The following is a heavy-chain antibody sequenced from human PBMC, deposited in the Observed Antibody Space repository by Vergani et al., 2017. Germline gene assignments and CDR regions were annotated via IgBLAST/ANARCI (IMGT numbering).Heavy chain of an antibody. CDR3: ARQSRDVFCTNGVCPLGY. V-gene: IGHV3-48*01. CDR1: GSTFSSCA. Sequence: EVRLLESGGGLVQPGGSLRLSCAASGSTFSSCAMNWVRQAPGKGLEWVSYISRSSSTIYYADSVKGRFTISRDNAKNSLHLQMNNLRAEDTAVYYCARQSRDVFCTNGVCPLGYWGQGALVTVSS. D-gene: IGHD2-8*01. CDR2: ISRSSSTI. J-gene: IGHJ4*02.